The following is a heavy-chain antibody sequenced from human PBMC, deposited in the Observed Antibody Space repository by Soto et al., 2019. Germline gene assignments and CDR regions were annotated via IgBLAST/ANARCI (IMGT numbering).Heavy chain of an antibody. CDR1: GFSLSTSGVG. J-gene: IGHJ4*02. CDR3: AHITNYKVFPDY. CDR2: IYWNDDK. D-gene: IGHD3-10*01. Sequence: SGPTLVNPTQTLTLTCTLSGFSLSTSGVGVGWIRQPPGKALEWLALIYWNDDKRYSPSLKSRLTITKDTSKNQVVLTMTNMYPVDTATYYCAHITNYKVFPDYWGQGTLVTVSS. V-gene: IGHV2-5*01.